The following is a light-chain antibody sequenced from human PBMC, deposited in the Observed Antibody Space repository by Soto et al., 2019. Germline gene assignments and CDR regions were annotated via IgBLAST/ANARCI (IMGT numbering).Light chain of an antibody. CDR2: DVS. Sequence: QSVLTQPASVSGSPGQSITISCTGANSDIGNYDFVSWYRQHPGEAPKVLIFDVSNRPSGISNRFSGSKSGNTASLTIYGLQAEDEADYFCSSYISTSSFYVFGTGTKVTVL. CDR1: NSDIGNYDF. V-gene: IGLV2-14*03. J-gene: IGLJ1*01. CDR3: SSYISTSSFYV.